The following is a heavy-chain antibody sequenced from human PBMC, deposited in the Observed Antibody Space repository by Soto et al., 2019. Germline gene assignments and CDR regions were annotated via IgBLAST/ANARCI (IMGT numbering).Heavy chain of an antibody. CDR3: ARDLVNYYHRFYWFDP. J-gene: IGHJ5*02. D-gene: IGHD3-22*01. CDR1: GFTFSSYA. CDR2: ISYDGSNK. V-gene: IGHV3-30-3*01. Sequence: QVQLVESGGGVVQPGRSLRLSCAASGFTFSSYAMHWVRQAPGKGLEWVAVISYDGSNKYYADSVKGRFTISRDNSKNTLKLQMDSLIADQAAVYYCARDLVNYYHRFYWFDPRGQETLVTVSS.